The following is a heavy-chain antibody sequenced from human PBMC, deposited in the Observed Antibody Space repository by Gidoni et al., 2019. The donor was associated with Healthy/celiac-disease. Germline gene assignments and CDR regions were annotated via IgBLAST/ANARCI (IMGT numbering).Heavy chain of an antibody. CDR1: GVTFSSDA. V-gene: IGHV3-23*01. D-gene: IGHD5-12*01. CDR2: ISGSGGST. J-gene: IGHJ5*02. CDR3: AKARLRVPFDP. Sequence: EVQLLESGGGLVQPGGSLRLSCAASGVTFSSDAMSWVRQAPGKGLEWVSAISGSGGSTYDPDSVKGRFTISRDNSKNTMYLQMNSLRAEDTAVYYCAKARLRVPFDPWGQGTLVTVSS.